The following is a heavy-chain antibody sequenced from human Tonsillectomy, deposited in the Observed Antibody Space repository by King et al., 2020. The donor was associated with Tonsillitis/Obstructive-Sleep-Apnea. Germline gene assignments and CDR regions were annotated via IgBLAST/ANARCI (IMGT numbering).Heavy chain of an antibody. Sequence: VQLQQWGAGLLKPSETLSLTCAVYGGSFSAYYWNWIRQPPGKRLEWIGEINHSGSTNYNPSLKSRVIISVDTSKNQFSLKLSSVTAADTAVYYCAKSSRFDPWGQGTLVTVSS. CDR3: AKSSRFDP. CDR2: INHSGST. J-gene: IGHJ5*02. CDR1: GGSFSAYY. V-gene: IGHV4-34*01.